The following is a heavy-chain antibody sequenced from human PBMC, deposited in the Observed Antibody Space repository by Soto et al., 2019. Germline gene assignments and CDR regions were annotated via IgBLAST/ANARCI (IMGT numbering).Heavy chain of an antibody. V-gene: IGHV1-18*01. J-gene: IGHJ6*02. CDR2: ISAYNGNT. Sequence: ASVKVSCKASGYTFTSYGISWVRQAPGQGFEWMGWISAYNGNTNYAQKLQGRVTMTTDTSTSTAYMELRSLRSDDTAVYYCARDIVVVPAAPYYYYGMDVWGQGTTVTVSS. D-gene: IGHD2-2*01. CDR3: ARDIVVVPAAPYYYYGMDV. CDR1: GYTFTSYG.